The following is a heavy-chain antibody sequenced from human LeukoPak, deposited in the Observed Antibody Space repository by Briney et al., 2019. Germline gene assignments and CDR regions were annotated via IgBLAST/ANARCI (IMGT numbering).Heavy chain of an antibody. Sequence: PSQTLSLTCTVSGGSMISADTYWTWIRQSPGKGLEWIGYFYYNGRTYYNPSLKSRVTISVDTSKNQFSLKLSSVTAADTAVYYCARGGPYSSSKNWFDPWGQGTLVTVSS. CDR2: FYYNGRT. CDR1: GGSMISADTY. J-gene: IGHJ5*02. V-gene: IGHV4-30-4*01. CDR3: ARGGPYSSSKNWFDP. D-gene: IGHD6-6*01.